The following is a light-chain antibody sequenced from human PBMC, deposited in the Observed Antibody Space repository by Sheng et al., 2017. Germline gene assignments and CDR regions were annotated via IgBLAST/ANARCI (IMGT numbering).Light chain of an antibody. J-gene: IGKJ4*01. Sequence: EIVLTQSPATLSLSPGDGATLSCRASQSFSSSYLTWYQQKPGQAPRLLIYGASSRAPGIPARFSASGSGTDFTLSISRLEPEDFAVYFCQHYGSSAPLIFGGGTKVEIK. V-gene: IGKV3-20*01. CDR3: QHYGSSAPLI. CDR2: GAS. CDR1: QSFSSSY.